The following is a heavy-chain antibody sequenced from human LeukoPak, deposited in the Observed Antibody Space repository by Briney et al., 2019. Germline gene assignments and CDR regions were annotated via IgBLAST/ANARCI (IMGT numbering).Heavy chain of an antibody. CDR3: ARELGTMIVVVITQVGWFDP. J-gene: IGHJ5*02. D-gene: IGHD3-22*01. CDR2: IIPIFGTA. CDR1: GGTFSSYA. Sequence: AASVKVSCKASGGTFSSYAISRVRQAPGQGLEWMGRIIPIFGTANYAQKFQGRVTITTDESTSTAYMELSSLRSEDTAVYYCARELGTMIVVVITQVGWFDPWGQGTLVTVSS. V-gene: IGHV1-69*05.